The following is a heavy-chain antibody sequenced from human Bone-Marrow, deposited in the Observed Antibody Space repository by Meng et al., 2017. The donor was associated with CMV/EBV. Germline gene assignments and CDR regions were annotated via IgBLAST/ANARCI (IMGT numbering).Heavy chain of an antibody. V-gene: IGHV1-69*02. D-gene: IGHD3-10*01. CDR3: AIPYYDSGNRSGIGEY. Sequence: SVKVSCKASGGTFSNYPINWVRQAPGQGLEWMGRIIPILGIANYAQKFQGRVTITADKSTSTAYMELSSLRSEDTAVYYCAIPYYDSGNRSGIGEYWGQGTLVTFSS. CDR1: GGTFSNYP. CDR2: IIPILGIA. J-gene: IGHJ4*02.